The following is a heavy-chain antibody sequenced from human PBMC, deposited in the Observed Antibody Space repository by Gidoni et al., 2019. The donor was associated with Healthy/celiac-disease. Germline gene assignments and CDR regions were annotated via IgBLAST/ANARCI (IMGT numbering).Heavy chain of an antibody. D-gene: IGHD3-22*01. Sequence: QVQLQQWGAGLLKPSATLSLTCAVYGGSFSGYYWSWIRQPPGKGLEWIGEINHSGSTNYNPSLKSRVTISVDTSKNQFSLKLSPVTAADTAVYYCARGRKLIYYYDSSGYFDYWGQGTLVTVSS. CDR2: INHSGST. CDR1: GGSFSGYY. CDR3: ARGRKLIYYYDSSGYFDY. V-gene: IGHV4-34*01. J-gene: IGHJ4*02.